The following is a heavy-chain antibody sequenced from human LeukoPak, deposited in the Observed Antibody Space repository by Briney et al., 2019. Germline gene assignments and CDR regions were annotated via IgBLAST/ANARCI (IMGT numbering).Heavy chain of an antibody. CDR2: IYYSGSN. D-gene: IGHD1-7*01. CDR3: ARRWNYDAFDI. Sequence: SETLSLTCTVSGGSISSYYWSWIRQPPGKGLEWIGYIYYSGSNNYNPSLKSRVTISVDTSKNQFSLKLSSVTAADTAVYYCARRWNYDAFDIWGQGTMVTVSS. J-gene: IGHJ3*02. V-gene: IGHV4-59*08. CDR1: GGSISSYY.